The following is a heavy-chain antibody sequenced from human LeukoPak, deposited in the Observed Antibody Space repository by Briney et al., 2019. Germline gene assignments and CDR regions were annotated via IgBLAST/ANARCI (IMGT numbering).Heavy chain of an antibody. CDR2: IYYSGST. V-gene: IGHV4-59*01. D-gene: IGHD4-23*01. CDR3: ARGRYGGNSVDY. Sequence: SETLSLTCTVSGGSISSYYWSWIRQPPGKGLEWIGYIYYSGSTNYNPSLKGRVTISVDTSKNQFSLKLSSVTAADTAVYYCARGRYGGNSVDYWGQGTLVTVSS. CDR1: GGSISSYY. J-gene: IGHJ4*02.